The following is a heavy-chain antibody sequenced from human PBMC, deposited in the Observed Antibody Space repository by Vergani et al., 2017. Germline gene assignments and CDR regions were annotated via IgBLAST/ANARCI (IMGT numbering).Heavy chain of an antibody. D-gene: IGHD2-15*01. CDR2: IHHYGST. Sequence: QEQLVESGGGLVKPGGSLRLSCAASGFTFSDYYMSWIRQAPGKGLEWIGEIHHYGSTNYNPSLKSRVTIYLDKSKNQFSLTLSSVTAADTAVYYCVRDLGRGYCSTTLCFGMDLWGQGTTVTVS. CDR3: VRDLGRGYCSTTLCFGMDL. J-gene: IGHJ6*02. CDR1: GFTFSDYY. V-gene: IGHV4-34*09.